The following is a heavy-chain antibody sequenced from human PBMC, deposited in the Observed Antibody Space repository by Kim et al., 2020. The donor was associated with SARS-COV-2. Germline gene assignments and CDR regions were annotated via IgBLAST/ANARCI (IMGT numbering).Heavy chain of an antibody. CDR1: GGTLRTYG. V-gene: IGHV1-69*13. Sequence: SVKVSCKASGGTLRTYGISWVRQAPGQGLEWMGEVIPISGTTTYAQKFQGRVTITADESKNTVYMDLRSLTSDDTAVYYCARGRTRYSYGSYYYGLDDWGQGTTVTVS. D-gene: IGHD5-18*01. CDR3: ARGRTRYSYGSYYYGLDD. J-gene: IGHJ6*02. CDR2: VIPISGTT.